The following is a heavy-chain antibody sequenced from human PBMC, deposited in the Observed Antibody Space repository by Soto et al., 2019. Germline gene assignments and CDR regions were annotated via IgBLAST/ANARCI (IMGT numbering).Heavy chain of an antibody. V-gene: IGHV3-30*18. CDR1: GFTFSSYG. CDR3: AKSPAYCSGGSCYQFDY. D-gene: IGHD2-15*01. CDR2: ISYDGSNK. Sequence: GGSLRLSCAASGFTFSSYGMHWVRQAPGKGLEWVAVISYDGSNKYYADSVKGRFTISRDNSKNTLYLQMNSLRAEDTAVYYCAKSPAYCSGGSCYQFDYWGQGTLVTVSS. J-gene: IGHJ4*02.